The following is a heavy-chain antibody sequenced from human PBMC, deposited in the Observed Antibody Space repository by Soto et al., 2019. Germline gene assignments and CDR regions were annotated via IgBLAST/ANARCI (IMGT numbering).Heavy chain of an antibody. Sequence: SETLSLTCTVSGGSVNSGDYYWSWIHQSPGKGLEWIGSIFYSGTTHYNPSLKGRITISIDTSKNQFSLRLTSVTAADTAVYYCARDWVHERWFDPWGQGTLVTVSS. V-gene: IGHV4-30-4*01. CDR3: ARDWVHERWFDP. CDR1: GGSVNSGDYY. D-gene: IGHD1-1*01. J-gene: IGHJ5*02. CDR2: IFYSGTT.